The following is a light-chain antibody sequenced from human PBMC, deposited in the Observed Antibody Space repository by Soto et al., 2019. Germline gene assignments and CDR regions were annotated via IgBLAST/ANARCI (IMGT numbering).Light chain of an antibody. CDR3: QQYHSFSPYT. Sequence: DSQMTQSPAILSASVGDRVTITCRASQSVGRSLAWYQQRPGRTPTLLIYKTSTLQNGVPSRFSGTGFGTEFALSISGLQPDDFPTYYCQQYHSFSPYTFGQGPKVEI. V-gene: IGKV1-5*03. CDR2: KTS. CDR1: QSVGRS. J-gene: IGKJ2*01.